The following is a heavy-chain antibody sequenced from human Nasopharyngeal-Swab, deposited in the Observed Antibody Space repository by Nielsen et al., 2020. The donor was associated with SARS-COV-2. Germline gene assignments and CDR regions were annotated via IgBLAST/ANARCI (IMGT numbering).Heavy chain of an antibody. CDR2: ISYDGSNK. CDR3: AREGDIVVVTAIDY. D-gene: IGHD2-21*02. J-gene: IGHJ4*02. CDR1: GFTFSSYG. V-gene: IGHV3-30*03. Sequence: GESLKISCAASGFTFSSYGMYWVRQAPGKGLEWVAVISYDGSNKYYADSVKGRFTISRDNSKNTLYLQMNSLRAEDTAVYYCAREGDIVVVTAIDYWGQGTLVTVSS.